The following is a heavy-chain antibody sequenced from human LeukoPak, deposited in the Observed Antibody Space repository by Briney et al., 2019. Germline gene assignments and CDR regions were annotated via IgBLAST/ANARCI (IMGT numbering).Heavy chain of an antibody. Sequence: GGSPRLSCAASGFTFSSYSMNWVRQAPGKGLEWVSSISSSSSYIYYADSVKGRFTISRDNAKNSLYLQMNSLRAEDTAVYYCARDPSITMVRGVINDDYWGQGTLVTVSS. CDR1: GFTFSSYS. D-gene: IGHD3-10*01. V-gene: IGHV3-21*01. CDR3: ARDPSITMVRGVINDDY. CDR2: ISSSSSYI. J-gene: IGHJ4*02.